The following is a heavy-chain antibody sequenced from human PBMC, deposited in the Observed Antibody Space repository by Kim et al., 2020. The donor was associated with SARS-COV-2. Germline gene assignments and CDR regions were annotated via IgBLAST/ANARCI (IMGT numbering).Heavy chain of an antibody. CDR3: ARDRRRRFDWLLWEAGGMDV. D-gene: IGHD3-9*01. Sequence: GGSLRLSCAASGFTFSSYWMSWVRQAPGKGLEWVANIKQDGSEKYYVDSMKGRFTISRDNAKNSLYLQMNSLRAEDTAVYYCARDRRRRFDWLLWEAGGMDVWGQGTTVTVSS. J-gene: IGHJ6*02. CDR2: IKQDGSEK. CDR1: GFTFSSYW. V-gene: IGHV3-7*01.